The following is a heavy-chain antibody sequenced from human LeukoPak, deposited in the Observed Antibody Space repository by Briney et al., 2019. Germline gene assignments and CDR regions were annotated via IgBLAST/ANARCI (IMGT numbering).Heavy chain of an antibody. V-gene: IGHV1-2*06. CDR2: INPNSGGT. J-gene: IGHJ4*02. CDR1: GYTFTGYY. D-gene: IGHD4-17*01. Sequence: ASVKVSCKASGYTFTGYYMHWVRQAPGQGLEWMGRINPNSGGTNYAQKFQGRVTMTRDTSISTAYMELSRLRSDDTAVYYCARADYGDYSTFDYWGQGTLVTVSS. CDR3: ARADYGDYSTFDY.